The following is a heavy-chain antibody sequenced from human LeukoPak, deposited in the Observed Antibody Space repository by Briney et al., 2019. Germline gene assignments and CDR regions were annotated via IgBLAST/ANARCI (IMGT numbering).Heavy chain of an antibody. J-gene: IGHJ3*02. CDR2: ISGSGGST. Sequence: GGSLRLSCAASGFTFSSYAMSWVRQAPGKGLEWVSAISGSGGSTYYADSVKGRFTISRDNSKNTLYLQMNSLRAEDTAVYYCSTPFETYYYDSSVPSDAFDIWGQGTMVTVSS. D-gene: IGHD3-22*01. V-gene: IGHV3-23*01. CDR1: GFTFSSYA. CDR3: STPFETYYYDSSVPSDAFDI.